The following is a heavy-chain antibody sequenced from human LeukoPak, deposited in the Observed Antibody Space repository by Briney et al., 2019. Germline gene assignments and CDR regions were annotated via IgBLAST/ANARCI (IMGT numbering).Heavy chain of an antibody. CDR2: IFYSGTT. D-gene: IGHD3-10*01. Sequence: PSETLSLTCSVSGGSISSYYGSWIRQPPGMGLEWIGYIFYSGTTNYNPSLKSRVTISVDTSKNQFSLRLTSVTAADTAVYYCARGWHGSGSHLDYWGRGTLVTVSS. CDR1: GGSISSYY. V-gene: IGHV4-59*01. J-gene: IGHJ4*02. CDR3: ARGWHGSGSHLDY.